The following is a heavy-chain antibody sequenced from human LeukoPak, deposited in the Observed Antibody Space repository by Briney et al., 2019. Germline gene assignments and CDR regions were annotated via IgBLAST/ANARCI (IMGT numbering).Heavy chain of an antibody. V-gene: IGHV4-34*01. J-gene: IGHJ4*02. CDR1: GGSFSGYY. CDR2: FNHSGST. D-gene: IGHD3-10*01. CDR3: ARRHPRMVRGAITAGIDY. Sequence: SETLSLTCAVYGGSFSGYYWSWIRQPPGKGLEWIGEFNHSGSTNYNPSLKSRVTISVDTSKNQFSLKLSSVTAADTAVYYCARRHPRMVRGAITAGIDYWGQGTLVTVSS.